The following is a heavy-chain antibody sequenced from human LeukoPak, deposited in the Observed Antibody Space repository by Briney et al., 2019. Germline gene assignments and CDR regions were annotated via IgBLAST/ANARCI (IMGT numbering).Heavy chain of an antibody. J-gene: IGHJ4*02. CDR2: ISGSGGST. Sequence: PGGSLRLSCAASGFTFSSYAMSWVRQAPGKGLEWVSAISGSGGSTYYADSVKGRFTISRDNSKNTLYLQMNSLRAEDTAVYYCAKTNDFWSGYLFNFDYWGQGTLVTVSS. D-gene: IGHD3-3*01. V-gene: IGHV3-23*01. CDR1: GFTFSSYA. CDR3: AKTNDFWSGYLFNFDY.